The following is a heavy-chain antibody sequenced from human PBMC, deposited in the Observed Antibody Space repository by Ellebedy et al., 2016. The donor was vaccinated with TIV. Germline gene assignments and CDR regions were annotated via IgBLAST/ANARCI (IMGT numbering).Heavy chain of an antibody. CDR3: VSLDTNGGRLGYFPH. CDR1: GFSMNRGYY. Sequence: SETLSLTXTVYGFSMNRGYYWGWIRQPPGKGLELIGSMFHRGSSNYSPSLRTRVTISLDTSKNQVSLKLTSMTAADTAVYYCVSLDTNGGRLGYFPHWGQGTLVTVSS. V-gene: IGHV4-38-2*02. J-gene: IGHJ1*01. CDR2: MFHRGSS. D-gene: IGHD2-8*01.